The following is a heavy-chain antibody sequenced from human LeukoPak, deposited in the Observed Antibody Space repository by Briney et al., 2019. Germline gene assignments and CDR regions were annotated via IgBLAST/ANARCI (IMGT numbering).Heavy chain of an antibody. J-gene: IGHJ4*02. D-gene: IGHD1-14*01. V-gene: IGHV3-66*01. Sequence: PGGSLRLSCAASGFTFSSFTMNWVRQAPGKGLEWVSIIYSGGDTYYADSVKGRFAISRDNSKNTLYLQMNSLRAEDTAVYYCARGKEAGTAPDYWGQGTLVTVSS. CDR1: GFTFSSFT. CDR2: IYSGGDT. CDR3: ARGKEAGTAPDY.